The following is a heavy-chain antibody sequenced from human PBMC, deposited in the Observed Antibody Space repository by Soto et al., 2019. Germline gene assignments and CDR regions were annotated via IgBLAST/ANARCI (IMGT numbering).Heavy chain of an antibody. V-gene: IGHV4-59*01. D-gene: IGHD2-21*01. CDR1: GGSITSYS. CDR3: ARETRQGDRIYYFES. CDR2: IYDTGNTGST. Sequence: SETLSLTCTVSGGSITSYSWNWIRQSPGKGLEWIGYIYDTGNTGSTNYNPSLKSRVTISVDTSKNQFSLRLTSVTAAETAVYYCARETRQGDRIYYFESWGRGTLVTVSS. J-gene: IGHJ4*02.